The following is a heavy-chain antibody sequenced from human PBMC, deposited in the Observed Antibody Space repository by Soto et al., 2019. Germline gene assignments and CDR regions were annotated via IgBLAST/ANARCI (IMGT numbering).Heavy chain of an antibody. CDR3: ERDSPFAF. V-gene: IGHV1-18*01. D-gene: IGHD2-21*01. CDR2: ISAYNGNT. Sequence: GASGKGSWKASGYTITKYGISWVRQAPGQGLEWMGWISAYNGNTNYAQKLQGRVTMTTDTSTSTAYMELRSLRSDDTAVYYCERDSPFAFWGQGTLDTVSS. J-gene: IGHJ4*02. CDR1: GYTITKYG.